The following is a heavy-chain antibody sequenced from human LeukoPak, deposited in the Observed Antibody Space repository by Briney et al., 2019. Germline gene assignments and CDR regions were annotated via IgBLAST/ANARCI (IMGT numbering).Heavy chain of an antibody. CDR2: IYPGDSDT. D-gene: IGHD3-10*01. Sequence: GESLKISCKGSGYSFTSYWIGWVRQMPGKGLEWMGIIYPGDSDTRYSPSFQGQVTISADKSISTAYLQWSSLKASDTAMYYCARPCGSGSYYHAFDIWGQGTMVTVSS. CDR1: GYSFTSYW. J-gene: IGHJ3*02. CDR3: ARPCGSGSYYHAFDI. V-gene: IGHV5-51*01.